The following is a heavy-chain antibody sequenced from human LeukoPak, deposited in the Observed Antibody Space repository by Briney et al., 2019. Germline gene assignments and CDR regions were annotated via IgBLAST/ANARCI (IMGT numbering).Heavy chain of an antibody. D-gene: IGHD5-12*01. CDR3: ARIGYAQLLDY. CDR1: GYSISSGYY. V-gene: IGHV4-38-2*02. CDR2: IYHSGST. J-gene: IGHJ4*02. Sequence: SETPSLTCTVSGYSISSGYYWGWIRQPPGKGLQWIGSIYHSGSTFYNPSLKSRVTISLDTSKNQFSLNLTSVTAADTAMYFCARIGYAQLLDYWGQGTLVTVSS.